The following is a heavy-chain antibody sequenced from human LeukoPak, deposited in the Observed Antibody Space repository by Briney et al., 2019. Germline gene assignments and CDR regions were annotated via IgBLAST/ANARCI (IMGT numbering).Heavy chain of an antibody. CDR2: VYHSGIT. CDR3: AKYRPPRL. V-gene: IGHV4-4*02. CDR1: GGSITTSNW. J-gene: IGHJ4*02. D-gene: IGHD2-2*01. Sequence: PSETLSLTCAVSGGSITTSNWWTWVRQAPEKGLEWIGEVYHSGITNYNPSLKSRLTLSVDMSNNQFSLRLNSVTAADTAVYYCAKYRPPRLWGQGTPVTVSS.